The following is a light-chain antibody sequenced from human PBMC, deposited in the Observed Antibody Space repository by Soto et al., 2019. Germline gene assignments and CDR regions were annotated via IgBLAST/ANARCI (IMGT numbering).Light chain of an antibody. J-gene: IGLJ3*02. CDR2: EVS. CDR1: SSDVGAYNY. CDR3: SSYTSSSTQV. V-gene: IGLV2-14*01. Sequence: QSALTQPASVSGSPGQSITISCTGTSSDVGAYNYVSWYQQNPGTVPKLMIYEVSNRPSGVSNRVSGSKSGNTASLTISGLRAEDEAEYYCSSYTSSSTQVFGGGTKLTVL.